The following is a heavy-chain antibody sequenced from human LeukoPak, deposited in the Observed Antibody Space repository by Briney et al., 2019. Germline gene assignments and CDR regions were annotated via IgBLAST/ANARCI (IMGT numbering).Heavy chain of an antibody. CDR2: ISSSSSTI. D-gene: IGHD5-12*01. J-gene: IGHJ6*03. Sequence: GGSLRLSCAASGFTFSSYGMTWVRQAPGKGLEWVSYISSSSSTIYYADSVKGRFTISRDNAKNSLYLQMNSLRAEDTAVYYCARDGGYSGYDYLVYMDVWGKGTPVTISS. CDR1: GFTFSSYG. V-gene: IGHV3-48*04. CDR3: ARDGGYSGYDYLVYMDV.